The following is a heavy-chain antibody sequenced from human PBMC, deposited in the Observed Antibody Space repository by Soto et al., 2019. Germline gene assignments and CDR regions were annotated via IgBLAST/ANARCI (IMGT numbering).Heavy chain of an antibody. CDR2: MNPNSGNT. Sequence: QVQLVQSGAEVKKPGASVKVSCKASGYTFTSYDINWVRQATGQGLEWMGWMNPNSGNTGYAQKFQGRVTMTRYTSIRTAYMELSSLRSMDTAVNDCARTLFGDKGDYWGQGTLVTVSS. D-gene: IGHD4-17*01. CDR1: GYTFTSYD. J-gene: IGHJ4*02. V-gene: IGHV1-8*01. CDR3: ARTLFGDKGDY.